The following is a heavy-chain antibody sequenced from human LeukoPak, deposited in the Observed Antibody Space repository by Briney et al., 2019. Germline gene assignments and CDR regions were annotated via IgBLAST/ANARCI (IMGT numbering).Heavy chain of an antibody. V-gene: IGHV3-64*01. J-gene: IGHJ4*02. CDR3: ARVGKTSSAY. CDR1: GFTFNSYW. CDR2: ISSTGTST. Sequence: GGSLRLSCAASGFTFNSYWMHWVRQAPGKGLEYVSAISSTGTSTYYANSVKGRFTISRDNSKNTLYLQMGSLRGEDMAVYYCARVGKTSSAYWGQGTLVTVSS.